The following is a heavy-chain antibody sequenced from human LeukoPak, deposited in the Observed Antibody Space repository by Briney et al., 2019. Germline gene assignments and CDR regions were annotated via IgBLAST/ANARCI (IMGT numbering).Heavy chain of an antibody. CDR3: ARDGYSYGYPFDY. D-gene: IGHD5-18*01. CDR2: INHSGST. Sequence: PSETLSLTCAVYGVSFSGYYWSWMRQPPGKGLEWIGEINHSGSTNYSPSLKSPVTISVDTSKNQFSLKLSSVTAADTAVYYCARDGYSYGYPFDYWGQGTLVTVSS. V-gene: IGHV4-34*01. CDR1: GVSFSGYY. J-gene: IGHJ4*02.